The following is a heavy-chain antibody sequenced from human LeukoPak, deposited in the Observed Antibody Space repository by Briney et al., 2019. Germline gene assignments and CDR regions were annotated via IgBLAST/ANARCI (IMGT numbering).Heavy chain of an antibody. V-gene: IGHV1-46*01. CDR2: INPSGGST. Sequence: ASVKVSCTASGYTFTNYYMHWVRQAPGQGLEWMGIINPSGGSTSYAQKFQGRVSMTRDTSTNTVYMELGSLKSDDTAVYYCARSVSGSSWYATSDYWGQGTLVTVSS. D-gene: IGHD6-13*01. J-gene: IGHJ4*02. CDR1: GYTFTNYY. CDR3: ARSVSGSSWYATSDY.